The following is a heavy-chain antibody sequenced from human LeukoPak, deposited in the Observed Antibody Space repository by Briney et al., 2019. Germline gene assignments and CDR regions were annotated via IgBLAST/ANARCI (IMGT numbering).Heavy chain of an antibody. J-gene: IGHJ5*02. D-gene: IGHD3-3*01. CDR1: GFTFSNYG. CDR3: ARGERILEWLFSWFDP. CDR2: ISSSSSYI. Sequence: GGSLRLSCGASGFTFSNYGMNWVRQAPGKGLEWVSSISSSSSYIYYADSVKGRFTISRDNARNSLYLQMNSLRAEDTAVYYCARGERILEWLFSWFDPWGQGTLVTVSS. V-gene: IGHV3-21*01.